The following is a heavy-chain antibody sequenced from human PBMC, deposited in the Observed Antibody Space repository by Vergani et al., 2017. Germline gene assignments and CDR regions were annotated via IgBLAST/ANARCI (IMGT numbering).Heavy chain of an antibody. CDR2: IIPIFGTA. CDR3: ARSNYYDSSGNGAFDI. CDR1: GYTFTGYY. D-gene: IGHD3-22*01. V-gene: IGHV1-69*13. J-gene: IGHJ3*02. Sequence: QVQLVQSGAEVKKPGASVKVSCKASGYTFTGYYMHWLRRAPGQGLEWMGGIIPIFGTANYAQKFQGRVTITADESTSTAYMELSSLRSEDTAVYYCARSNYYDSSGNGAFDIWGQGTMVTVSS.